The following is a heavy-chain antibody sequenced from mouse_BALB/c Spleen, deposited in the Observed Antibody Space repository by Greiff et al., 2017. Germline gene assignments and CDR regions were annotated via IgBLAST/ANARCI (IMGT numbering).Heavy chain of an antibody. V-gene: IGHV2-9*02. CDR1: GFSLTSYG. CDR2: IWAGGST. Sequence: VKLMESGPGLVAPSQSLSITCTVSGFSLTSYGVHWVRQPPGKGLEWLGVIWAGGSTNYNSALMSRLSISKDNSKSQVFLKMNSLQTDDTAMYYCAREFYDGSAWFAYWGQGTLVTVSA. J-gene: IGHJ3*01. D-gene: IGHD2-3*01. CDR3: AREFYDGSAWFAY.